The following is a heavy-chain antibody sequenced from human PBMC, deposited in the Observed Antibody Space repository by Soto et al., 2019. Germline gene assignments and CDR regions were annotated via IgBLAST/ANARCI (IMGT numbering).Heavy chain of an antibody. D-gene: IGHD2-15*01. Sequence: GESLKISCQASGYTFTKYWVGWVRQMPGKGLEWMGIIYPGDSDTRYSPSFQGQVTSSADKSISTAYLQWSSLKASDTAMYYCERHSPSWWYFDFWGQGTLVTGSS. CDR3: ERHSPSWWYFDF. V-gene: IGHV5-51*01. CDR2: IYPGDSDT. CDR1: GYTFTKYW. J-gene: IGHJ4*02.